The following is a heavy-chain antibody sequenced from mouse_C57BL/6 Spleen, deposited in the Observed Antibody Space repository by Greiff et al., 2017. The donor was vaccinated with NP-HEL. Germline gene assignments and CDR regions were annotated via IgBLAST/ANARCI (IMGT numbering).Heavy chain of an antibody. CDR3: AKHGDDGYYEWYFDV. Sequence: QVQLKESGPGLVAPSQSLSITCTVSGFSLTSYGVDWVRQPPGKGLEWLGVIWGGGSTNYNSALMSRLSISKDNSNSQVFLKMNSLQTDYTAMYSCAKHGDDGYYEWYFDVWGTGTTVTVSS. D-gene: IGHD2-3*01. CDR1: GFSLTSYG. J-gene: IGHJ1*03. CDR2: IWGGGST. V-gene: IGHV2-9*01.